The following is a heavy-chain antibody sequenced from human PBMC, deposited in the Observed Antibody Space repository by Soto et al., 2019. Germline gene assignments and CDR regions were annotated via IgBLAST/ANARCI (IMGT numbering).Heavy chain of an antibody. CDR2: IRGSGGPT. V-gene: IGHV3-23*01. D-gene: IGHD6-13*01. J-gene: IGHJ4*02. CDR3: ARDRGTNWYESIDI. Sequence: EVQLLESGGGFVQPGGSLRLSCAASGFAFSSFAMNWVRQAPGKGLEWVSGIRGSGGPTYYADSVKGRFTISRDNSENTLYLQMNSLRADDTALYYCARDRGTNWYESIDIWGQGSLVTVSS. CDR1: GFAFSSFA.